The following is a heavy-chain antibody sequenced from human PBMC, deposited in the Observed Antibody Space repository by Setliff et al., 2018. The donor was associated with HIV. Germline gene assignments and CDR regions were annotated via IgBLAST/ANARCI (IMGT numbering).Heavy chain of an antibody. V-gene: IGHV4-59*11. CDR3: ARSTVGAGASFP. J-gene: IGHJ5*02. CDR2: ISHSGNT. Sequence: PSETLSLTCTVSGDSINTHYWSWIRQPPGKGLEWIGCISHSGNTNFNPSLNSRVTISLDTSKNQLSLRLTSLTAADTAIYYCARSTVGAGASFPWGRGILVTVSS. CDR1: GDSINTHY. D-gene: IGHD1-26*01.